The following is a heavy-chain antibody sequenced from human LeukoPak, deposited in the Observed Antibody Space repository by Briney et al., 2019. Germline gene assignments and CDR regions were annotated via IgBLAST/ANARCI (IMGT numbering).Heavy chain of an antibody. D-gene: IGHD5-12*01. V-gene: IGHV4-59*08. Sequence: PSETLSLTCTVSGGSISGYYWTWIRQPPGKGLEWIGYIYYSGSTNYNPSLKSRVTISIDTSKNQFSLKLSSVTAADTAVYYCARHPHGYSGYDSYYYYMDVWGKGTTVTVSS. CDR1: GGSISGYY. CDR2: IYYSGST. J-gene: IGHJ6*03. CDR3: ARHPHGYSGYDSYYYYMDV.